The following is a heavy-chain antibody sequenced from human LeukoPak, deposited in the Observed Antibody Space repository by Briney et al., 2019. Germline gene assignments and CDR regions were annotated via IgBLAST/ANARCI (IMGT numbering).Heavy chain of an antibody. CDR3: ARTQQWLVSGFGP. CDR1: GLTFSDYY. Sequence: GGSLRLSCATSGLTFSDYYMSWIRQAPGKGLEWISYISSNGRTIYYADSVKGRFTISRDNARKSVYLQMNSLRAEDTAIYYCARTQQWLVSGFGPWGQGTLVTVSS. D-gene: IGHD6-19*01. CDR2: ISSNGRTI. V-gene: IGHV3-11*01. J-gene: IGHJ5*02.